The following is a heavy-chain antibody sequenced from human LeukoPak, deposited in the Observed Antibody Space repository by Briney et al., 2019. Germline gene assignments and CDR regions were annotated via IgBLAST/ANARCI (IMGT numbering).Heavy chain of an antibody. CDR2: IYYSGST. Sequence: SETLSLTCTVSGGSISSYYWSWIRQPPGKGLEWIGYIYYSGSTNYNPSLKSRVTISVDMSKNQFSLKLSSVTAAGTAVYYCARLSPGYYFDYWGQGTLVTVSS. J-gene: IGHJ4*02. CDR3: ARLSPGYYFDY. D-gene: IGHD1-14*01. CDR1: GGSISSYY. V-gene: IGHV4-59*08.